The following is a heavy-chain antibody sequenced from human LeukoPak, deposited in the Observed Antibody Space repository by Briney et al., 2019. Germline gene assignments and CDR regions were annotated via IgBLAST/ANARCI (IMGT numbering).Heavy chain of an antibody. CDR2: INSDGSST. CDR1: GFTFSSYW. D-gene: IGHD3-22*01. Sequence: PGGSLRLSCAASGFTFSSYWMHWVRQAPGKGLVWVSRINSDGSSTSYADSVKGRFTISRDNAKNTLYLQMNSLRAEDTAVYYCASHPSITIDSSGYSFWGQGTLVTVSS. J-gene: IGHJ4*02. V-gene: IGHV3-74*01. CDR3: ASHPSITIDSSGYSF.